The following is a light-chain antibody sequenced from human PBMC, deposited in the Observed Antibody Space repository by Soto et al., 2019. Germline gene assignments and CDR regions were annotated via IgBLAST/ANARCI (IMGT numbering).Light chain of an antibody. CDR3: QQYNYWPPWT. J-gene: IGKJ1*01. V-gene: IGKV3-15*01. CDR1: QSVRST. Sequence: EIVMTQSPVTLSVSPGERATLSCRASQSVRSTLAWYQQKPGQAPRLVIYDASTRATGSPARFSGSGSGTEFTLTISSLQSEDFAVYYCQQYNYWPPWTFGQGTKVEIK. CDR2: DAS.